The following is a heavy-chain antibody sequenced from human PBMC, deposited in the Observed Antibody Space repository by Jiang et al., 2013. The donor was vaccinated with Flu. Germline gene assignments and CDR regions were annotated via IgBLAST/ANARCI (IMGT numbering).Heavy chain of an antibody. Sequence: EVKKPGASVKVSCQASGYTFAAYYVHWVRQAPGQGLEYMGWVNPRNGDTKYAQKFQGRVTMTRDTSITTAYMELSGLRSDDTAVYYCARDPDRTKNFFDQWGQGTLVTVSS. J-gene: IGHJ4*02. CDR3: ARDPDRTKNFFDQ. CDR2: VNPRNGDT. D-gene: IGHD3-22*01. V-gene: IGHV1-2*02. CDR1: GYTFAAYY.